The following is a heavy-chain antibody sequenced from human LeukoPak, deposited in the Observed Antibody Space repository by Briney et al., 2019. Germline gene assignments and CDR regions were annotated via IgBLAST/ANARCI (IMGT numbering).Heavy chain of an antibody. Sequence: SETLSLTCTVSGGSISSSSYYWGWIRQPPGKGLEWIGSIYYSGSTYYNPSLKSRVTISVDTSKNQFSLKLSSVTAADTAVYYCASSDKLWFGELLPGGYWGQGTLVTVSS. CDR1: GGSISSSSYY. CDR3: ASSDKLWFGELLPGGY. V-gene: IGHV4-39*01. D-gene: IGHD3-10*01. J-gene: IGHJ4*02. CDR2: IYYSGST.